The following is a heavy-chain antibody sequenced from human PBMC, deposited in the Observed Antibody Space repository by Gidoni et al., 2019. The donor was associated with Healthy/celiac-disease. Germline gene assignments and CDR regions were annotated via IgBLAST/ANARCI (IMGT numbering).Heavy chain of an antibody. J-gene: IGHJ4*02. Sequence: EVQLLESGGGLVQPGGSLRLSCAASASTFSSYAMSWVRQAQGKGLEWVSAISGSGGSTYYADSVKGRFTISRDNSKNTLYLQMNSLRAEDTAVYYCAKDRGSSSWHAFDNWGQGTLVTVSS. CDR1: ASTFSSYA. CDR2: ISGSGGST. V-gene: IGHV3-23*01. D-gene: IGHD6-13*01. CDR3: AKDRGSSSWHAFDN.